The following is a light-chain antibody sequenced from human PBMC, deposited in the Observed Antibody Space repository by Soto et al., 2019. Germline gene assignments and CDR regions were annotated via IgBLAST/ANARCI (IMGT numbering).Light chain of an antibody. CDR1: KIGGKN. CDR3: QVWDSTSDHVV. V-gene: IGLV3-21*04. CDR2: FAS. Sequence: SYELTQPPSVSVAPGKTARITCGGNKIGGKNVHWYQQKPGQAPVLLIYFASDRPSGIPERFSGSNSGITATLTITSVEAGDEADYYCQVWDSTSDHVVFGGGTTLTVL. J-gene: IGLJ2*01.